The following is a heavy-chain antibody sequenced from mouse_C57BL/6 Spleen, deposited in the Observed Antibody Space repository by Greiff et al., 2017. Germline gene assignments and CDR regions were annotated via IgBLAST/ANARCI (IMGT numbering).Heavy chain of an antibody. V-gene: IGHV1-64*01. J-gene: IGHJ2*01. Sequence: QVQLQQPGAELVKPGASVKLSCKASSYTFTSYWMHWVKQRPGQGLEWIGMIHPNSGSTNYNEKFKSKATLTVDKSSSTAYMQLSSLTSEDSAVYYCARGGYGNFKDFDYWGQGTTLTVSS. CDR2: IHPNSGST. CDR3: ARGGYGNFKDFDY. D-gene: IGHD2-10*02. CDR1: SYTFTSYW.